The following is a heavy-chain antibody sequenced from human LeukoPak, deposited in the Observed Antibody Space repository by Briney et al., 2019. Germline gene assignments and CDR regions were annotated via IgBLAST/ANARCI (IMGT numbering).Heavy chain of an antibody. CDR1: GGSISSGSYY. Sequence: SETLSLTCTVSGGSISSGSYYWSWIRQPAGKGLEWIGRIYTSGSTNYNPSLKSRVTISVDTSKNQFSLKLSSVTAADTAVYYSAREGIFGVVMDVWGKGTTVTVSS. CDR2: IYTSGST. CDR3: AREGIFGVVMDV. J-gene: IGHJ6*04. D-gene: IGHD3-3*01. V-gene: IGHV4-61*02.